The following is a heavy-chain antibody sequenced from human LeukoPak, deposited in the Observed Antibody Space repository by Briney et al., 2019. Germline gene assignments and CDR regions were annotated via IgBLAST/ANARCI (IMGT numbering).Heavy chain of an antibody. J-gene: IGHJ3*02. D-gene: IGHD5-18*01. V-gene: IGHV4-4*07. CDR2: IYTSGST. Sequence: TSETLSLTCTVSGGSISSYYWSWIRQPAGKGLEWIGRIYTSGSTNYNPSPKSRVTMSVDTSKNQFSLKLSSVTAADTAVYYCARDEGTAMVTFAFDIWGQGTMVTVSS. CDR1: GGSISSYY. CDR3: ARDEGTAMVTFAFDI.